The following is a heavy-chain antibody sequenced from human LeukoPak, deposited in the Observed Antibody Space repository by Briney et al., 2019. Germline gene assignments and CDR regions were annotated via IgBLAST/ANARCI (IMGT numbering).Heavy chain of an antibody. V-gene: IGHV4-39*07. J-gene: IGHJ6*04. Sequence: PSETLSLTCTVSGGSISSSSYYWGWIRQAPGKGLEWIGSIYYSGSTYYNPSLKSRVTISVDTSKNQFSLKLSSVTAADTAVYYCARERTSDTYYYDSSGYFGMDVWGKGTTVTVSS. CDR1: GGSISSSSYY. CDR3: ARERTSDTYYYDSSGYFGMDV. CDR2: IYYSGST. D-gene: IGHD3-22*01.